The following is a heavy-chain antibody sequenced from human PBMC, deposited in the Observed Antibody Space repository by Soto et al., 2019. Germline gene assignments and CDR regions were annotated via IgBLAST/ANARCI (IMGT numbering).Heavy chain of an antibody. CDR1: GFTFSSYS. J-gene: IGHJ6*02. CDR3: ARRYCSSTSCYPYYYYYGMDV. D-gene: IGHD2-2*01. Sequence: GGSLRLSCAASGFTFSSYSMNWVRQAPGKGLEWVSSISSSSSYIYYADSVKGRFTISRDNAKNSLYLQMNSLRAEDTAVYYCARRYCSSTSCYPYYYYYGMDVWGQGTTVTV. V-gene: IGHV3-21*01. CDR2: ISSSSSYI.